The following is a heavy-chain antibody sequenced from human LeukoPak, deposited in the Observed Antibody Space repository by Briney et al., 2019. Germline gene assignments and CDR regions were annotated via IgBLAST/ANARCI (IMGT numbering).Heavy chain of an antibody. CDR2: INWNGGST. CDR3: ARDPPIAAAGTEDY. D-gene: IGHD6-13*01. J-gene: IGHJ4*02. V-gene: IGHV3-20*04. CDR1: GFTFADYG. Sequence: PGGSLRLSCAASGFTFADYGMSWVRQAPGKGLEWVSGINWNGGSTGYADSVKGRFTISRDNAKNSLYLQMNSLRAEDTALYYCARDPPIAAAGTEDYWGQGTLVTVSS.